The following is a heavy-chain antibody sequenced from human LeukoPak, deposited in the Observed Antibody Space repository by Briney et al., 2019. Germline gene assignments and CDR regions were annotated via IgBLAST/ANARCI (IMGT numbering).Heavy chain of an antibody. D-gene: IGHD2-21*02. J-gene: IGHJ3*02. CDR3: AREIVVVTAGAFDI. V-gene: IGHV1-69*04. Sequence: ASVKVSCKASGGTFSSYAISWVRQAPGQGLEWMGRIIPILGIANYAQKFQGRVTITADKSTSTAYMELSSLRSEDTAVYYCAREIVVVTAGAFDIWGQGTMVTVSS. CDR1: GGTFSSYA. CDR2: IIPILGIA.